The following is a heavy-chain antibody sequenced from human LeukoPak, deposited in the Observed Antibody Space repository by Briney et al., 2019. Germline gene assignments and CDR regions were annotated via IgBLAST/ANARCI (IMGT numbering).Heavy chain of an antibody. CDR3: ARHGVFGSGTYYYFDY. D-gene: IGHD3-10*01. CDR1: SGSISSSSYY. J-gene: IGHJ4*02. V-gene: IGHV4-39*01. Sequence: SETLSLTCTVSSGSISSSSYYWGWIRQPPGKGLEWIGSIYYSGSTYYNPSLKSPVTISVDTSKNQFSLKLSSVTAADTAVYYCARHGVFGSGTYYYFDYWGQGTLVTVSS. CDR2: IYYSGST.